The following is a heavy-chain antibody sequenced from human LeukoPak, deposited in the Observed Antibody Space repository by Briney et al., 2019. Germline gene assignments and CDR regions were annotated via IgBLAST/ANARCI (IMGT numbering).Heavy chain of an antibody. CDR2: ISSSSSYI. J-gene: IGHJ3*02. V-gene: IGHV3-21*04. D-gene: IGHD2-2*01. CDR3: AKDIQVVPAAGAFDI. CDR1: GFTFSIYS. Sequence: GGSLRLSCAASGFTFSIYSMNWVRQAPGKGLEWVSSISSSSSYIYYADSVKGRFTISRDNAKNSLYLQMNSLRAEDTALYYCAKDIQVVPAAGAFDIWGQGTMVTVSS.